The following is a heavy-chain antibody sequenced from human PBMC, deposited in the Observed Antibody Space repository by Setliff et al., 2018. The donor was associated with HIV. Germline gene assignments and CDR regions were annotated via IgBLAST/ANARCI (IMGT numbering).Heavy chain of an antibody. CDR1: RFTFANAW. J-gene: IGHJ4*02. Sequence: LRLSCAASRFTFANAWMTWVRQAPGKGLEWLGRIQSKIDGGTTDHAAPVKGRFTIPRDDSRNTLYLQMNSLKPEDTAVYYCTTYSGYTDGPVEKYFDYWGQGTLVTVSS. CDR2: IQSKIDGGTT. CDR3: TTYSGYTDGPVEKYFDY. D-gene: IGHD5-12*01. V-gene: IGHV3-15*01.